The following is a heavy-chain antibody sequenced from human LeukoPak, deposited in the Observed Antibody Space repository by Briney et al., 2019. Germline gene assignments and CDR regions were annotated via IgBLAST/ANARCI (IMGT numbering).Heavy chain of an antibody. D-gene: IGHD3-10*01. CDR1: TFSFTSYS. V-gene: IGHV3-48*01. CDR2: ISSSSRTI. CDR3: AAVRGQEYYLDY. Sequence: PGGSMTLSRAAYTFSFTSYSMNWVRPPPEKGLEWVSYISSSSRTIYYADSVKGRFTISRDKAKNSLYLQMNGLRAEDTAVYYCAAVRGQEYYLDYWGQGGLVTVSS. J-gene: IGHJ4*02.